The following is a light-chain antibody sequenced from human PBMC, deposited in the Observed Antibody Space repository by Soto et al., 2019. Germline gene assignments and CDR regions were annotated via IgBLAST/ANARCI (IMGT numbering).Light chain of an antibody. CDR2: AAS. V-gene: IGKV1-39*01. Sequence: DIQMTQSPSSLSASVGDRVTITCRASQSISSYLNWYQQKPGKAPKLLIYAASSLQSGVPSRFSGSGSGTDFTRTISSLQPEDFATYYCQQCYSTPFTFGPGTKVDIK. J-gene: IGKJ3*01. CDR3: QQCYSTPFT. CDR1: QSISSY.